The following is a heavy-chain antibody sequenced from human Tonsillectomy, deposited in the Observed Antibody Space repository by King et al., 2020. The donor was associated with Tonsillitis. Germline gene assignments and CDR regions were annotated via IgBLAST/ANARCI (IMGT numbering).Heavy chain of an antibody. CDR1: GGSFSDYY. Sequence: VQLQQWGAGLLKPSETLSLTCAVYGGSFSDYYWSWIRQPPGKGLEWSGDTSHSGSTNYNPSLKSRVTISVDTSKNQFSLNVSSVTAADTAVYYCASISEGLYPGTCTHNASNCFDPWGQGTLVTVSS. J-gene: IGHJ5*02. CDR3: ASISEGLYPGTCTHNASNCFDP. CDR2: TSHSGST. V-gene: IGHV4-34*01. D-gene: IGHD2-8*01.